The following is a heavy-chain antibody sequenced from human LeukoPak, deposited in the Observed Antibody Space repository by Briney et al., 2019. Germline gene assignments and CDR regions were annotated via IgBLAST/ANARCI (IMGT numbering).Heavy chain of an antibody. J-gene: IGHJ4*02. CDR3: ARSLNPPFDY. V-gene: IGHV3-48*02. CDR2: ISTGSGTI. Sequence: PGGSLRLSCAASGFKLSSYNMNWVRQAPGKGLEWISYISTGSGTIYYADSVKGRFTVSRDNAENSLFLQMNSLRDEDTAVYYCARSLNPPFDYWGQGTLVTVSS. CDR1: GFKLSSYN. D-gene: IGHD1-14*01.